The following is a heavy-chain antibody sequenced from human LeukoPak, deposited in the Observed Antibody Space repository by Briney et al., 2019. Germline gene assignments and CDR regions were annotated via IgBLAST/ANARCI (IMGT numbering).Heavy chain of an antibody. CDR2: IIPIFGTA. D-gene: IGHD6-13*01. CDR1: GGTFSSYA. J-gene: IGHJ4*02. V-gene: IGHV1-69*01. CDR3: ATLAAPGRAGYFDY. Sequence: SVKVSCKTSGGTFSSYAISWVRQAPGQGLEWMGGIIPIFGTANYAQKFQGRVTITADESTSTAYMELSSLRSEDTAVYYCATLAAPGRAGYFDYWGQGTLVTVSS.